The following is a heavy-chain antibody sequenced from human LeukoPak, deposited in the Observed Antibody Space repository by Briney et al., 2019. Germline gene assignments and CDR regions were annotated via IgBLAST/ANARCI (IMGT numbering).Heavy chain of an antibody. D-gene: IGHD3-16*01. J-gene: IGHJ4*02. V-gene: IGHV3-30*02. CDR2: IRTDGSNK. Sequence: GGSLRVSCAVSGFTFSDYGMYWVRQAPGKGLEWVAFIRTDGSNKYYADSVKGRFTISRDNSKNTMDLQMNSLRLEDTAVYYCVPNGGGPPYFDYWGQGTLVTVSS. CDR1: GFTFSDYG. CDR3: VPNGGGPPYFDY.